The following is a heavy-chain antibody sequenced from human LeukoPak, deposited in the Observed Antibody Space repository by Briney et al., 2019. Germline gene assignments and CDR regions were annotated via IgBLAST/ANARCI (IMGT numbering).Heavy chain of an antibody. CDR3: ARDRHQLLPGEDY. V-gene: IGHV1-2*02. Sequence: ASVKVSCKASGYTFTGYYMHWVRQAPGQGLEWMGWINPNSGGTNYAQKFQGRVTMTRDTSISTAYMELSRLRSDDTAVYCCARDRHQLLPGEDYWGQGTLVTVSS. D-gene: IGHD2-2*01. J-gene: IGHJ4*02. CDR2: INPNSGGT. CDR1: GYTFTGYY.